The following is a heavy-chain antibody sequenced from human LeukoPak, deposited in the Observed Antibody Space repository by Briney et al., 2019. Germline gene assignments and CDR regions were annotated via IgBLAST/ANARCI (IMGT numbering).Heavy chain of an antibody. Sequence: GGSLRLSCVASGFTFDDYGMNWVRQAPGKGLEWVSGINWNGGSTGYADSVKGRFTISRDNAKNSLYLQMNSLRAEDTALYYCARGDCSGGSCYADYYYYYMDVWGKGTTVTVSS. D-gene: IGHD2-15*01. J-gene: IGHJ6*03. CDR3: ARGDCSGGSCYADYYYYYMDV. CDR1: GFTFDDYG. V-gene: IGHV3-20*04. CDR2: INWNGGST.